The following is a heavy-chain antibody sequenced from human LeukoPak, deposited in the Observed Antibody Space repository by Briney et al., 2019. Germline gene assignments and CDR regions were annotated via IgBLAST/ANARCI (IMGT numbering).Heavy chain of an antibody. CDR2: ISADDGNT. J-gene: IGHJ3*02. CDR3: ARAGLVRGVIGSFDM. D-gene: IGHD3-10*01. V-gene: IGHV1-18*01. Sequence: ASVKVSCKASGYKFIDYGISWVRHAPGQGPEWMGGISADDGNTNYAQKFKDRVTMSTDTSTTTGYMELRSLTSDDTALYYCARAGLVRGVIGSFDMWGQGTLVTVSS. CDR1: GYKFIDYG.